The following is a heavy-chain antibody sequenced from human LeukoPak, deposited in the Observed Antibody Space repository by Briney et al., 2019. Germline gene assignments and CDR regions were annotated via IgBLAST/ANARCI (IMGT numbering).Heavy chain of an antibody. V-gene: IGHV4-34*01. D-gene: IGHD1-1*01. Sequence: SETLSLTCAVYGESFSAYYWIWIRQSPGKGLEWIAEINHRGDTNYNPSVKSRVTISIDTSKNQFSLKVRSLTAADTAVYYCARGPTISETGYFDFWGQGTLVTVSS. CDR1: GESFSAYY. J-gene: IGHJ4*03. CDR2: INHRGDT. CDR3: ARGPTISETGYFDF.